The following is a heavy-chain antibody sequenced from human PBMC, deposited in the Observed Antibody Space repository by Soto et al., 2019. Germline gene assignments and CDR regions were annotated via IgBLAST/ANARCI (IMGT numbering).Heavy chain of an antibody. CDR3: ARDGGRDDYSNAVGYYGMDV. D-gene: IGHD4-4*01. CDR2: IYYSGST. J-gene: IGHJ6*02. CDR1: GGSISSYY. Sequence: QVQLQESGPGLVKPSETLSLTCTVSGGSISSYYWSWIRQPPGKGLEWIGYIYYSGSTNYNPSLKSRVTISVDTSKNQFSLKLSSVTAADTAVYYCARDGGRDDYSNAVGYYGMDVWGQGTTVTVSS. V-gene: IGHV4-59*01.